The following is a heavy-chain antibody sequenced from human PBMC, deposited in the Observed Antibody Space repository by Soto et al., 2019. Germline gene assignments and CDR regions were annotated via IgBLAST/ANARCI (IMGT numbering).Heavy chain of an antibody. D-gene: IGHD5-12*01. CDR2: ISAYNGNT. CDR1: GYTFTSYG. Sequence: QVQLVQSGAEVKKPGASVKVSCKASGYTFTSYGISWVRQAPGQGLEWMGWISAYNGNTNYAQKLQGRVTMTTDTNTXXAYMELRSLRSDDTAVYYCARGGGYDYYYYYGMDVWGQGTTVTVSS. V-gene: IGHV1-18*01. J-gene: IGHJ6*02. CDR3: ARGGGYDYYYYYGMDV.